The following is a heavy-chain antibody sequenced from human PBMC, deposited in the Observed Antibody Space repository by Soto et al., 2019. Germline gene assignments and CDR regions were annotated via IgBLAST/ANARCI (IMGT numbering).Heavy chain of an antibody. CDR1: GGSISNYY. V-gene: IGHV4-59*01. Sequence: PSETLSLTCSVSGGSISNYYWSWIRQPPGKGLEWLGYIHYTGSTKYSPSLKSRVSMSLDRSKSQFSLSLNSVTAADTAVYFCARTLAMIRGADSYYTLDVWGQGTTVTVSS. CDR2: IHYTGST. J-gene: IGHJ6*02. D-gene: IGHD3-10*01. CDR3: ARTLAMIRGADSYYTLDV.